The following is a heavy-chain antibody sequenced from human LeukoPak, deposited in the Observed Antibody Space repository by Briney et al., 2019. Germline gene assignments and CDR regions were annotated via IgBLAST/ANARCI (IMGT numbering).Heavy chain of an antibody. CDR2: VRQSGST. J-gene: IGHJ4*02. V-gene: IGHV4-38-2*02. D-gene: IGHD3-3*01. CDR1: GYSISSGYH. CDR3: GSQREWSLTEYHFDY. Sequence: PSETLSLTCTVSGYSISSGYHYGWIRQPPGKVLEGTGIVRQSGSTYYNPSLKSRVTISIDNSKNQFSLKLTSVTAADTAAYYCGSQREWSLTEYHFDYWGQGTLVTVSS.